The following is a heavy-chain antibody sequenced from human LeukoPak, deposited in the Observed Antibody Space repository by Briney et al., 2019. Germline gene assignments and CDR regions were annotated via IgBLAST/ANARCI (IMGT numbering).Heavy chain of an antibody. J-gene: IGHJ4*02. D-gene: IGHD4-17*01. CDR3: ARDYGDYVCLGY. CDR1: GFTFSSYT. Sequence: PGGSLRLSCAASGFTFSSYTMNWVRQAPGKGLEWVSSISGGSNYIYYAHSVKGRFTISRDNAKNSLFLQMNSLRAEDTAIYYCARDYGDYVCLGYWGQGTLVTVSS. CDR2: ISGGSNYI. V-gene: IGHV3-21*01.